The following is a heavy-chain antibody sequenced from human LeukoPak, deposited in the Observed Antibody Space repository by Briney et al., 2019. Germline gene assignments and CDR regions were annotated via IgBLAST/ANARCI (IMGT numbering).Heavy chain of an antibody. D-gene: IGHD3-10*01. V-gene: IGHV3-15*01. CDR3: TVVNYGSGSYPLGY. CDR2: IKSKTDGGTT. Sequence: PGGSLRLSCAASGFTFSNAWMSWVRQAPGKGLEWVGRIKSKTDGGTTDYAAPVEGRFTISRDDSKNTLFLQMNSLKAEDTGVYYCTVVNYGSGSYPLGYWGQGTLVTVSS. J-gene: IGHJ4*02. CDR1: GFTFSNAW.